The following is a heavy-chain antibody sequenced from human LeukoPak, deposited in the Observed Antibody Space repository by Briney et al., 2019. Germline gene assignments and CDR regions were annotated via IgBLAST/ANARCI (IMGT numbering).Heavy chain of an antibody. CDR3: ARDSHSWNYFDS. Sequence: SETLSLTCAIYGGSIRNYYWSWIRQTPGKGLEWIGEINHSGSINYNPSLKSRVTISLDTSKNQFSLKLTSVAASDPAVYYCARDSHSWNYFDSWGQGTLVTVSS. CDR2: INHSGSI. D-gene: IGHD1-26*01. V-gene: IGHV4-34*01. J-gene: IGHJ4*02. CDR1: GGSIRNYY.